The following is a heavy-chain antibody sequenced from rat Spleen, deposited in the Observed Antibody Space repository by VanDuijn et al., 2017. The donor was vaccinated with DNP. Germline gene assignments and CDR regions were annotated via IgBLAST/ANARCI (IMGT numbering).Heavy chain of an antibody. J-gene: IGHJ2*01. CDR3: TTDFERGY. Sequence: EVQLVESGGGLVQPGRSLKLSCAASGFIFCDYNMAWVRQAPKKGLEWVASISASGGSTSYRDSVKGRFTISRDNAKSILYLQMDSLRSEDTATFYCTTDFERGYWGQGVMVTVSS. V-gene: IGHV5-20*01. CDR1: GFIFCDYN. D-gene: IGHD1-11*01. CDR2: ISASGGST.